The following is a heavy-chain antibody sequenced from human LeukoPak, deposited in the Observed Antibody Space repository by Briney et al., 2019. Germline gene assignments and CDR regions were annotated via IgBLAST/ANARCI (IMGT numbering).Heavy chain of an antibody. Sequence: SETLSLTCIVSGGSLSSYYWSWIRQPAGKGLEWIGRIYTSGSTNYNPSLKSRVTMSVDTSKNQFSPKLSSVTAANTAVYYCARGPLHLDSLIDCWGQGTLVTVSS. J-gene: IGHJ4*02. D-gene: IGHD3-16*02. V-gene: IGHV4-4*07. CDR2: IYTSGST. CDR1: GGSLSSYY. CDR3: ARGPLHLDSLIDC.